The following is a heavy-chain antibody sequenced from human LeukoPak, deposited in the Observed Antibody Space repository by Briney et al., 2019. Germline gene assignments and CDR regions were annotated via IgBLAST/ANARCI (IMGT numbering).Heavy chain of an antibody. Sequence: GGSLRLSCAASGFTFSSYGMPWVRQAPGKGLEWVAFIRYDGSNKYYADSVKGRFTISRDNSKNTLYLQMNSLRAEDTAVFYCAKHLSGPVVYWGQGTVVTVSS. CDR3: AKHLSGPVVY. CDR2: IRYDGSNK. V-gene: IGHV3-30*02. D-gene: IGHD3-10*01. CDR1: GFTFSSYG. J-gene: IGHJ4*02.